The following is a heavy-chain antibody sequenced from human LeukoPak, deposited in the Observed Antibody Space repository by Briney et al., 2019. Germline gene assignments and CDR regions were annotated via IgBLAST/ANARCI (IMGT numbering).Heavy chain of an antibody. Sequence: GGSLRLSCAASGFTFDDYGMSWVRQAPGKGLEWVSAISGSGGSTYYADSVKGRFTISRDNSKNTLYLQMNSLRAEDTAVYYCAKALLWFGGDAFDIWGQGTMVTVSS. J-gene: IGHJ3*02. CDR2: ISGSGGST. CDR1: GFTFDDYG. D-gene: IGHD3-10*01. CDR3: AKALLWFGGDAFDI. V-gene: IGHV3-23*01.